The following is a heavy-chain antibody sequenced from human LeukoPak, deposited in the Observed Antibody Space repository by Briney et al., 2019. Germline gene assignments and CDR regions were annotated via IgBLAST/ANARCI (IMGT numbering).Heavy chain of an antibody. CDR3: AKLLRGVVVVPAAA. CDR2: ISGSGGST. V-gene: IGHV3-23*01. CDR1: GFTFSSYA. J-gene: IGHJ5*02. Sequence: GGSLRLSCAASGFTFSSYAMSWVRQAPGKGLEWVSAISGSGGSTYHADSVKGRFTISRDNSKNTLYLQMNSLRAEDTAVYYCAKLLRGVVVVPAAAWGQGTLVTVSS. D-gene: IGHD2-2*01.